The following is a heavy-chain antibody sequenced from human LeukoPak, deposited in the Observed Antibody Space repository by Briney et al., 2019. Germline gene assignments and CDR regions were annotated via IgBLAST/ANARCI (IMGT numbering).Heavy chain of an antibody. CDR1: GFTFSTYS. CDR2: ISDSSSYI. D-gene: IGHD4-17*01. Sequence: GGSLRLSCAASGFTFSTYSMNWVRQAPGKGLEWVSSISDSSSYIYYADSVKGRFTISRDNAKNSMYLQMNSLRAEDTAVYYCATSDYGVHPTDCWGQGTLVTVSS. J-gene: IGHJ4*02. V-gene: IGHV3-21*01. CDR3: ATSDYGVHPTDC.